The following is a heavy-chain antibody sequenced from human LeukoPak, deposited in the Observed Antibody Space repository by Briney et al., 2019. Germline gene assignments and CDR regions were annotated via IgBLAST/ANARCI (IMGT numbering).Heavy chain of an antibody. D-gene: IGHD3-3*01. V-gene: IGHV4-4*07. CDR3: ARELRFLEWPINPGYFQH. Sequence: PSETLSLTCTVSGGSISSYYWSWIRQPAGKGLEWIGRIYTSGSTNYNPSLKSRVTMSVDTPKNQFSLKLSSVTAADTAVYYCARELRFLEWPINPGYFQHWGQGTLVTVSS. J-gene: IGHJ1*01. CDR1: GGSISSYY. CDR2: IYTSGST.